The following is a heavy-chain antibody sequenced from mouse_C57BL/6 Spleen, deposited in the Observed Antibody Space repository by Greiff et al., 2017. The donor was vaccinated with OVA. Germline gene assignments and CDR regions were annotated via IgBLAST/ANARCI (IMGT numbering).Heavy chain of an antibody. CDR1: GYAFSSYW. CDR3: ARPYSNYVMDY. D-gene: IGHD2-5*01. CDR2: IYPGDGDT. V-gene: IGHV1-80*01. J-gene: IGHJ4*01. Sequence: QVHVKQSGAELVKPGASVKISCKASGYAFSSYWMNWVKQRPGKGLEWIGRIYPGDGDTNYNGKFKGKATLTADKSSSTAYMQLSSLTSEDSAVYFCARPYSNYVMDYWGQGTSVTVSS.